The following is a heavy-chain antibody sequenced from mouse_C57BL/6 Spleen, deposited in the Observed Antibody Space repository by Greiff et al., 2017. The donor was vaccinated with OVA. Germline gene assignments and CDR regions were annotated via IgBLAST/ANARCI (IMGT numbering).Heavy chain of an antibody. CDR1: GFTFSSYA. V-gene: IGHV5-4*01. Sequence: EVKVVESGGGLVKPGGSLKLSCAASGFTFSSYAMSWVRQTPEKRLEWVATISDGGSYTYYPDNVKGRFTISRDNAKNNLYLQMSHLKSEDTAMYYCARDGYERDYYAMDYWGQGTSVTVSS. CDR3: ARDGYERDYYAMDY. CDR2: ISDGGSYT. D-gene: IGHD2-2*01. J-gene: IGHJ4*01.